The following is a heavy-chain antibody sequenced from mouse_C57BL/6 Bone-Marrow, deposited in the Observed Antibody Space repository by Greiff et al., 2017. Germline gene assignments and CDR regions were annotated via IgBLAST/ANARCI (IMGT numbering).Heavy chain of an antibody. CDR1: GYTFTSYW. J-gene: IGHJ2*01. CDR2: IHPNSGST. D-gene: IGHD1-1*01. CDR3: ARKSDYYGSRFDY. Sequence: QVQLQQPGAELVKPGASVKLSCKASGYTFTSYWMHWVKQRPGQGLEWIGMIHPNSGSTNYNEKFKSKATLTVDKSSSTAYMQLSSLTSEDSAVYYCARKSDYYGSRFDYWGQGTTLTVSS. V-gene: IGHV1-64*01.